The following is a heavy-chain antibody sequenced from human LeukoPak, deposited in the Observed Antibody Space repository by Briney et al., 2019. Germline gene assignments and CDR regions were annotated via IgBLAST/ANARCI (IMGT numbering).Heavy chain of an antibody. J-gene: IGHJ4*02. CDR3: ARGIAVAGPPFFYDY. V-gene: IGHV4-38-2*01. Sequence: SETLSLTCAVSGYSISSGYYWGWIRQPPGKGLEWIGSIYHSGSTYYNQSLKSRVTISVDTSKNQFSLKLSSVTAADTAVYYCARGIAVAGPPFFYDYWGQGTLVTVSS. CDR2: IYHSGST. CDR1: GYSISSGYY. D-gene: IGHD6-19*01.